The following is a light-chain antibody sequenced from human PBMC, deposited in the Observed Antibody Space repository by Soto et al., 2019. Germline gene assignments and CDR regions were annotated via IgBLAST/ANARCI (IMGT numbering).Light chain of an antibody. CDR3: QHYNSYSEA. J-gene: IGKJ1*01. V-gene: IGKV1-5*03. Sequence: DIQMTQSPSTLSGSVGDRVTITWRASQTISSWLAWYQQKPGKAPKLLIYKASTLKSGVPSRSSGSGSGTEFTLTISSLQPDDFATYYCQHYNSYSEAFGQGTKVDIK. CDR2: KAS. CDR1: QTISSW.